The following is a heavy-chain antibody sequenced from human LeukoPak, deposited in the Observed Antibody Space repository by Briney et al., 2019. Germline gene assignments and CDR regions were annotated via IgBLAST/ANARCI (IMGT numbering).Heavy chain of an antibody. CDR1: GYSFTSQD. CDR3: TLYNY. V-gene: IGHV1-3*03. CDR2: INPGNGDT. D-gene: IGHD2-2*02. J-gene: IGHJ4*02. Sequence: ASVKVSCKTSGYSFTSQDMHWVRQAPGQSLEWMGCINPGNGDTKYSQEFQGRVTITRDTSATTAYMELSNLRSDDVAVYYCTLYNYWGQGTLVTVSS.